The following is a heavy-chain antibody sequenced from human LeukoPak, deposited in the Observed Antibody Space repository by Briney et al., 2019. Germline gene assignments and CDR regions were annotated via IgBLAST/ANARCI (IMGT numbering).Heavy chain of an antibody. J-gene: IGHJ4*02. Sequence: GGSLRLSCAASGFTFSTYGMSWVRQAPGKGLEWVSGISGSGGASYYADSVKGRFTTSRDDSHNTLYLQMNSLRAEDTAVYFCARGGVDYYGSGTYYLMYYFDYWGQGALVTVSS. CDR1: GFTFSTYG. CDR2: ISGSGGAS. D-gene: IGHD3-10*01. V-gene: IGHV3-23*01. CDR3: ARGGVDYYGSGTYYLMYYFDY.